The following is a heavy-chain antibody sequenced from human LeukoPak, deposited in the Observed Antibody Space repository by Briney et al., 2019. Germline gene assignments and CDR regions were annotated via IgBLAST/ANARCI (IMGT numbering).Heavy chain of an antibody. CDR1: GYTFTSYD. Sequence: GASVKVSCKASGYTFTSYDINWVRQATGQGLEWTGWMNPNSGNTGYAQKFQGRVTMTRNTSISTAYMELSSLRSEDTAVYYCARSNRLRHCSGGSCYSFGYWGQGTLVTVSS. CDR2: MNPNSGNT. CDR3: ARSNRLRHCSGGSCYSFGY. D-gene: IGHD2-15*01. J-gene: IGHJ4*02. V-gene: IGHV1-8*01.